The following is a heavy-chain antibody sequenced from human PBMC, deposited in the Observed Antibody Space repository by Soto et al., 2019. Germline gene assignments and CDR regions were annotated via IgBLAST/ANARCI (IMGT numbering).Heavy chain of an antibody. CDR1: GGSISSYY. D-gene: IGHD2-15*01. J-gene: IGHJ4*02. V-gene: IGHV4-59*01. CDR3: ARGHRSGYCSGGSCYSAFDY. Sequence: PSETLSLTCTVSGGSISSYYWSWIRQPPGKGLEWIGYIYYSGSTNYNPSLKSRVTISVDTSKNQFSLKLSSVTAADTAVYYCARGHRSGYCSGGSCYSAFDYWGQGTLVTVSS. CDR2: IYYSGST.